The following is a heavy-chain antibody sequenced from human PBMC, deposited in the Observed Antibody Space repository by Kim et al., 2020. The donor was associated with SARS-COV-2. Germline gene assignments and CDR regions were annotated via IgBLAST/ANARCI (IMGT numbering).Heavy chain of an antibody. CDR3: ATLLNEAGSDS. V-gene: IGHV4-59*11. Sequence: SETLSLICTVSFGSIKSHYWTWVRQPPGRGLEWIGTVYYTGSANYNPSLESRVSMSVDTSKNHLSLTLNSVTAADTAIYYCATLLNEAGSDSWGPGTLVIVSS. CDR2: VYYTGSA. J-gene: IGHJ4*02. D-gene: IGHD3-9*01. CDR1: FGSIKSHY.